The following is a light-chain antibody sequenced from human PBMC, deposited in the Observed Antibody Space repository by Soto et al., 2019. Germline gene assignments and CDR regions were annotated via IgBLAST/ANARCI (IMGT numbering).Light chain of an antibody. V-gene: IGKV1-9*01. CDR2: AAS. Sequence: GESFTIPCRASQVISTSLAWYQVKPGKAPKLLIYAASTLESGVPSRFSATVSGKEFSLTITSLPPADFATYYCQQLFDSPITFGQGTRLEI. CDR1: QVISTS. CDR3: QQLFDSPIT. J-gene: IGKJ5*01.